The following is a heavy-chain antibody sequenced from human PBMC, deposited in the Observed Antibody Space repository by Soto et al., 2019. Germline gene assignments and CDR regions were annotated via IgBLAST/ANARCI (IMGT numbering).Heavy chain of an antibody. CDR1: GGSIISGGYY. J-gene: IGHJ4*02. V-gene: IGHV4-31*03. D-gene: IGHD1-1*01. CDR2: IYYSGST. Sequence: PSETLSLTCTVSGGSIISGGYYWSWVRQHPGKGLEWIGYIYYSGSTYYNPSLKSRVTISVDTSKNQFSLKLSSVTAADTAVYYCARRYGRAFDYWGQGTLVTVSS. CDR3: ARRYGRAFDY.